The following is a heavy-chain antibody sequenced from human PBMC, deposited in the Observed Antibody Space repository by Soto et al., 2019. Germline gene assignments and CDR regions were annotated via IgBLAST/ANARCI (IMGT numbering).Heavy chain of an antibody. V-gene: IGHV4-4*07. D-gene: IGHD3-3*02. CDR3: AREGDDRHFFFDS. Sequence: QLQESGPGLVKPSETLSLFCNVSGRSMISYYWSWLRQPAGKGLEWIGRVYTGGNTNYNPSLKSRVTMSVDTTKSQFSLKLTSVTAADTAVYYCAREGDDRHFFFDSWGQGTLVTVSS. CDR2: VYTGGNT. CDR1: GRSMISYY. J-gene: IGHJ4*02.